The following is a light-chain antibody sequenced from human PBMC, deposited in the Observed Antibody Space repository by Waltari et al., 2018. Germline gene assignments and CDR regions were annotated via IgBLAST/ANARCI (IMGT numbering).Light chain of an antibody. CDR2: WAS. CDR1: QSVLYSSNNKKY. V-gene: IGKV4-1*01. Sequence: DIVMTQYPDSLSVSLGERDTNTCKSNQSVLYSSNNKKYLAWYQQKPGQPPKLLIYWASTRESGVPDRFSGSGSGTDFTLTISSLQAEDVAVYYCQQYYSTPPTFGQGTKVEIK. J-gene: IGKJ1*01. CDR3: QQYYSTPPT.